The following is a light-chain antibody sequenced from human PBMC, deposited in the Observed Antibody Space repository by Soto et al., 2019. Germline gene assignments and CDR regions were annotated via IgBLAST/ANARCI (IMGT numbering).Light chain of an antibody. CDR1: QTISSF. V-gene: IGKV1-39*01. CDR3: PQTFSSPVT. J-gene: IGKJ4*01. CDR2: AAA. Sequence: DIQMTQSPSSLSASVGDNVTITCRASQTISSFLNWHQQKVGKAPKVLMYAAASPQSGVPSRFSGSGSGTHFTHTITSLHPEHSATYYFPQTFSSPVTVAGATKVDIK.